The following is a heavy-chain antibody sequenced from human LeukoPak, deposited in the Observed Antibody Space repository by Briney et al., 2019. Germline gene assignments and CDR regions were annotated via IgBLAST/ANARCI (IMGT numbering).Heavy chain of an antibody. Sequence: GGSLRLSCSVSGFTVSRNYMSWVRQAPGKGLEFISFFYIDGSTYYANSVQGRFTFSRDNSKNTLYLHMNNLRAEDTAVYYCARARGPPDPTFDYRGQGTLVTVSS. J-gene: IGHJ4*02. CDR3: ARARGPPDPTFDY. V-gene: IGHV3-66*01. D-gene: IGHD6-25*01. CDR2: FYIDGST. CDR1: GFTVSRNY.